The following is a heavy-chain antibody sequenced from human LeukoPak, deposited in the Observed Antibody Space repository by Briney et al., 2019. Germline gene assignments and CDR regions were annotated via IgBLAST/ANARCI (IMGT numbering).Heavy chain of an antibody. J-gene: IGHJ6*02. CDR1: GGSISSSSYY. CDR2: IYYNGST. CDR3: TRDPFRRSMDV. V-gene: IGHV4-39*07. D-gene: IGHD2/OR15-2a*01. Sequence: SETLSLTCTVSGGSISSSSYYWGWIRQPPGKGLEWIGNIYYNGSTYYNPSLKSRVTISVDTSKNQFSLELSSVTAADAAVYYCTRDPFRRSMDVWGQGTTVTVSS.